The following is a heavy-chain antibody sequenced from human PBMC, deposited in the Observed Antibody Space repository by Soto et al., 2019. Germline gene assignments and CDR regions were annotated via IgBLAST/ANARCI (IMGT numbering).Heavy chain of an antibody. CDR3: ASSSGSGYQNFFDP. CDR1: GFNFNSYA. J-gene: IGHJ5*02. CDR2: ISYDGNNK. D-gene: IGHD3-22*01. Sequence: GGSLRLSCAASGFNFNSYAMHWVRQAPGEGLEWVAVISYDGNNKYYADSVRGRFTISRDNSKNTLYLQMNSLRTEDTAVYYCASSSGSGYQNFFDPWGQGSLVTVSS. V-gene: IGHV3-30-3*01.